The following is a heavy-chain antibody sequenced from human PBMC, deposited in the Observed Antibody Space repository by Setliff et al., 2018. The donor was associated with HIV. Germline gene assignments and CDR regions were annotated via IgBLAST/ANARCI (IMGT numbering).Heavy chain of an antibody. CDR2: IYFSGST. D-gene: IGHD3-9*01. CDR1: GVSISSSSYF. Sequence: SETLSLTCAVSGVSISSSSYFWGWNRRPPGTGLDRIGSIYFSGSTYYTPSLESRVTISMDTSKNQFSLKLTSVTAADTAVYYCARHPRHYNILTGYRYGDMDVWGKGTTVTVSS. V-gene: IGHV4-39*01. J-gene: IGHJ6*03. CDR3: ARHPRHYNILTGYRYGDMDV.